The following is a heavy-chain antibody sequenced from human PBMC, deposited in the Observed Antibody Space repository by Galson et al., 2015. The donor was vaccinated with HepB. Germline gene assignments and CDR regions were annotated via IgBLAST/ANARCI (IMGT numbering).Heavy chain of an antibody. CDR3: ARDKPVLWFGELAGTFDL. D-gene: IGHD3-10*01. Sequence: SVKVSCKASGYSFSNYGISWVRQAPGQGLEWMAWISAHDGNTKYEQKVQGRVTVTADTSTSTAYMELKSLRSDDTAVYYCARDKPVLWFGELAGTFDLWGQGTMIIVSS. CDR2: ISAHDGNT. V-gene: IGHV1-18*01. J-gene: IGHJ3*01. CDR1: GYSFSNYG.